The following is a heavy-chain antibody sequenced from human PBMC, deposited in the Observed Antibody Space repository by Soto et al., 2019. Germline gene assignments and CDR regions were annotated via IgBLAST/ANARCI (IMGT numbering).Heavy chain of an antibody. V-gene: IGHV1-3*01. Sequence: ASVKVSCKASGYTFTSYAMHWVRQAPGQRLEWMGWINAGNGNTKYSQKFQGRVTITRDTSASTAYMELSSLRSEDTAVYYCARDLLLLGYYYYYGMDVWGQGTTGTVS. D-gene: IGHD7-27*01. CDR1: GYTFTSYA. J-gene: IGHJ6*02. CDR3: ARDLLLLGYYYYYGMDV. CDR2: INAGNGNT.